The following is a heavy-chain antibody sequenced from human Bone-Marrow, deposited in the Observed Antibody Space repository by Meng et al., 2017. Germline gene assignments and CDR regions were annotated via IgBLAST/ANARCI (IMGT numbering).Heavy chain of an antibody. CDR3: ARDQAKMEGFDY. J-gene: IGHJ4*02. CDR1: GYNFPDYY. D-gene: IGHD5-24*01. CDR2: INPKSGDT. V-gene: IGHV1-2*06. Sequence: QVQLVQSGAEVKKPGASVKVSCKPSGYNFPDYYIHWVRRSPGQGLEWMGRINPKSGDTHYAQKFQARVTMTGDTSISTAYMELSGLRSDDTAMYYCARDQAKMEGFDYWGQGTLVTVSS.